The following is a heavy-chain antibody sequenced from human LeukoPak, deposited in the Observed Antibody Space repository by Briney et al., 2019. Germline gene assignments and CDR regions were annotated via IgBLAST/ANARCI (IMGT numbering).Heavy chain of an antibody. D-gene: IGHD3-22*01. V-gene: IGHV4-34*01. CDR1: GVAFSGYY. CDR3: ARARKVRVIVVVIHGPTYFDY. J-gene: IGHJ4*02. Sequence: PFQTLSLTNAVYGVAFSGYYCSCIRQPPGKRLEWIGGINHSGGTNYKPPLKRGVTISVDTSKNQFSLKLSSVTAADTAVYYCARARKVRVIVVVIHGPTYFDYWGQGTLVTVSS. CDR2: INHSGGT.